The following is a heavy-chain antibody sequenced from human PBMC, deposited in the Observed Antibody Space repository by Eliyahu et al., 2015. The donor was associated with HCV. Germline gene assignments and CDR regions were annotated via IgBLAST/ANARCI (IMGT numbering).Heavy chain of an antibody. Sequence: EVQLLESGGGLVQPGGSLTLXCAASGFAFSSYAINXVPPAPRKGRGGVSXISGSGGTTYYTDSMKGXITISRDNSKNTLYLQMXSLRAEDTATXYCAKVGEPYSYYDYWGQGTLVTVSS. CDR1: GFAFSSYA. J-gene: IGHJ4*02. D-gene: IGHD4-11*01. CDR3: AKVGEPYSYYDY. CDR2: ISGSGGTT. V-gene: IGHV3-23*01.